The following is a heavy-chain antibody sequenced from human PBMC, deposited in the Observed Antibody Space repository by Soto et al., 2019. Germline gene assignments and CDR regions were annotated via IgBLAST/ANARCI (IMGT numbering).Heavy chain of an antibody. CDR3: ARTSATGYYTGDY. Sequence: ASVKVSCKASGYTFTSYAMHLVRQAPGQSLELIVWINAGSFNTKYSQKFQGRFTITMYRSAITAYIGLSSLISEYTSVYYCARTSATGYYTGDYWGQGTMVTVSS. CDR1: GYTFTSYA. CDR2: INAGSFNT. V-gene: IGHV1-3*01. J-gene: IGHJ4*02. D-gene: IGHD3-9*01.